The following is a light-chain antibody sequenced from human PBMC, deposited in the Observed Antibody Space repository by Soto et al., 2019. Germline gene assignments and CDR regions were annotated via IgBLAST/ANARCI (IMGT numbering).Light chain of an antibody. J-gene: IGKJ2*01. V-gene: IGKV3-11*01. CDR3: QQRSNWPRT. Sequence: EIVLTQSPATLSLSPGESATLSCRASQSVSSYLAWYQQKPGQAPRLLIYDASNGSTGIPARFSGSGSGTDFTLTISSLEPEDFAVYYCQQRSNWPRTFGQGTKLEIK. CDR2: DAS. CDR1: QSVSSY.